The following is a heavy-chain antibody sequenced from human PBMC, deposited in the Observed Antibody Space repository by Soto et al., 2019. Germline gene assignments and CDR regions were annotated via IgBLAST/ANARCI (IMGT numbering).Heavy chain of an antibody. CDR2: IYWDDDN. J-gene: IGHJ5*02. D-gene: IGHD6-13*01. V-gene: IGHV2-5*02. CDR3: AYRRQSSSYYNWFDP. CDR1: GFSLSTSGVG. Sequence: QITLKESGPTLVKPTQTLTLTCTFSGFSLSTSGVGVGWIRQPPGKALEWLALIYWDDDNRYSPSLKSRLTITKDTSRNQVLLTMANMDPVDTATYYCAYRRQSSSYYNWFDPWGQGTLVTVSS.